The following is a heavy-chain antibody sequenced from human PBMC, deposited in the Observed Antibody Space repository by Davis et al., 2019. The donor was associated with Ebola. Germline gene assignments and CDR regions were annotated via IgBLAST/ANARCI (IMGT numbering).Heavy chain of an antibody. CDR1: GFTFSDYY. D-gene: IGHD3-16*01. CDR2: IIPDGRSA. V-gene: IGHV3-74*01. Sequence: HTGGSLRLSCAASGFTFSDYYMSWVRQAPGKGLVWVSRIIPDGRSASYADSVKGRFTISRDNAKNTLYLQMNSLRVEDTAVYYCAKASSYPLTRAFDVWGRGAMVTVSS. J-gene: IGHJ3*01. CDR3: AKASSYPLTRAFDV.